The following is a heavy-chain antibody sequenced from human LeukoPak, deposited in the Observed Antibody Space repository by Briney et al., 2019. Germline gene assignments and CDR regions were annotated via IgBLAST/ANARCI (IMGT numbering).Heavy chain of an antibody. CDR1: GFTFDDYA. CDR3: AKEFASGYDFFDR. CDR2: ISGNGGST. Sequence: GGSLRLSXAASGFTFDDYAMHWVRQAPGKGLEWVSLISGNGGSTYYADSVKGRFTISRDNSKNCLYLRMNSLRTEDTALYYCAKEFASGYDFFDRWGQGTLVTVSS. V-gene: IGHV3-43*02. J-gene: IGHJ4*02. D-gene: IGHD5-12*01.